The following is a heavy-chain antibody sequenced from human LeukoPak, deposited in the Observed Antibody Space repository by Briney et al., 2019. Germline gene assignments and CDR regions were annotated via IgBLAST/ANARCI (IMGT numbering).Heavy chain of an antibody. CDR1: GYSISSGYY. CDR3: ARVRDAFDI. Sequence: SETLSLTCAVSGYSISSGYYWVWIRQPPGKGLEWIGSIYHSGSTYYNPSLKSRVTISVDTSKNQFSLKLSSVTAADTAVYYCARVRDAFDIWGQGTMVTVSS. V-gene: IGHV4-38-2*01. CDR2: IYHSGST. J-gene: IGHJ3*02.